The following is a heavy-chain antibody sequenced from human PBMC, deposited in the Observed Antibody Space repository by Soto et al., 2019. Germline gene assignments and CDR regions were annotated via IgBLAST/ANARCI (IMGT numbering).Heavy chain of an antibody. Sequence: SVKVSCKGSGGTFSSYALSWVRQAPGQGLEWVGGIIPIFGTANYARKLQGRVTITADKSTDTPYTELSSLRSXETAVCYWARAYSGHYGMDVSVQAATLTVAS. CDR2: IIPIFGTA. V-gene: IGHV1-69*06. CDR1: GGTFSSYA. J-gene: IGHJ6*02. D-gene: IGHD3-10*01. CDR3: ARAYSGHYGMDV.